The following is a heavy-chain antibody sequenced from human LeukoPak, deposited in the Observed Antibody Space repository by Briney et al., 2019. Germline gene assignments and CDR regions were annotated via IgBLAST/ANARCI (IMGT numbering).Heavy chain of an antibody. CDR1: GFTFSSYA. CDR2: ISSSSSSTI. J-gene: IGHJ3*02. CDR3: ARVPPYIVATINAFDI. V-gene: IGHV3-48*01. Sequence: GGSLRLSCAASGFTFSSYAMSWVRQAPGKGLEWVSYISSSSSSTIYYADSVKGRFTISRDNAKNSLYLQMNSLRAEDTAVYYCARVPPYIVATINAFDIWGQGTMVTVSS. D-gene: IGHD5-12*01.